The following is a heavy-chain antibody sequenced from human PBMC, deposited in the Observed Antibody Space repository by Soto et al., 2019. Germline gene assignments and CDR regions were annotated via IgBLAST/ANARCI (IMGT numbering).Heavy chain of an antibody. J-gene: IGHJ4*02. D-gene: IGHD3-22*01. Sequence: EVQLVESGGGLVQPGGSLRLSCAASGFTFSSYSMNWVRQAPGKGLEWVSYISSSSSTIYYADSVKGRFTISRDNAKNSLYLLMNSLRDEDTAVYYCAIDGDSSGYYAYDYWGQGTLVTVSS. CDR3: AIDGDSSGYYAYDY. V-gene: IGHV3-48*02. CDR2: ISSSSSTI. CDR1: GFTFSSYS.